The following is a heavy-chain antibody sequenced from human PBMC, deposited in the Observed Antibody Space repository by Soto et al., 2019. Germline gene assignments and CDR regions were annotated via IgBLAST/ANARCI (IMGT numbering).Heavy chain of an antibody. V-gene: IGHV3-21*01. J-gene: IGHJ4*02. D-gene: IGHD2-8*01. CDR2: ISSSSSYI. CDR1: GFTFSSYS. Sequence: EVQLVESGGGLVKPGGSLRLSCAASGFTFSSYSMNWVRQAPGKGLEWVSSISSSSSYIYYADSVKGRFTISRDNAKNSLYLQMNSLRAEDTAVYYCARGVMVYAREYFDYWGQGTLVTVSS. CDR3: ARGVMVYAREYFDY.